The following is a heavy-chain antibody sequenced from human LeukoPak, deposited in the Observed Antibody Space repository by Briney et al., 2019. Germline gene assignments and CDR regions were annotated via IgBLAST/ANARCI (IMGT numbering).Heavy chain of an antibody. CDR3: ARQSWGIDY. V-gene: IGHV4-34*01. CDR1: GGSFSGYY. Sequence: SETLSLTCAVYGGSFSGYYWSWIRQPPGKGLEWIGEINHSGSTNYNPSLKSRVTISVDTSKNQFSVKLSPVTAADTAVYYCARQSWGIDYWGQGTLVTVSS. J-gene: IGHJ4*02. CDR2: INHSGST. D-gene: IGHD3-16*01.